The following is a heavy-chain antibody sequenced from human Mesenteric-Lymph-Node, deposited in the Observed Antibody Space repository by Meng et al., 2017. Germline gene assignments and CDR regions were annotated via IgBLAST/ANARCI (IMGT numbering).Heavy chain of an antibody. CDR2: IYYSGST. CDR3: ARGYYDSSGYGYWYFDL. V-gene: IGHV4-30-4*01. Sequence: VQLQESGPGLVKPSQTLSLTCTVSGGSISSGDYYWSWIRQPPGKGLEWIGYIYYSGSTYYNPSLKSRVTISVDTSKNQFSLKLSSVTAADMAVYYCARGYYDSSGYGYWYFDLWGRGTLVTVSS. CDR1: GGSISSGDYY. J-gene: IGHJ2*01. D-gene: IGHD3-22*01.